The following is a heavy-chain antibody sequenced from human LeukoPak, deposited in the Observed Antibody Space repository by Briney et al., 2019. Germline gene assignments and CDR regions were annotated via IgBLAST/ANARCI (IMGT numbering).Heavy chain of an antibody. D-gene: IGHD6-13*01. Sequence: GGSLRLSCAVSGFTFSSYAMSWVRQAPGKGLEWVSAISGSGGTTYCADSVKGRFTISRDNSKNTLYLQMNNLRVEDTAVYYCAKDPAAAGFDYWGQGTLVTVSS. CDR1: GFTFSSYA. V-gene: IGHV3-23*01. CDR3: AKDPAAAGFDY. CDR2: ISGSGGTT. J-gene: IGHJ4*02.